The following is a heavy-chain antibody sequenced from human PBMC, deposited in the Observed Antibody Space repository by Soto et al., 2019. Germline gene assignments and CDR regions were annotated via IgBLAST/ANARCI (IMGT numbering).Heavy chain of an antibody. J-gene: IGHJ6*02. V-gene: IGHV3-53*02. CDR1: GFTVSSDS. CDR2: IYSDNNT. Sequence: EVQLVETGGDLIQPGGSRSLSFEASGFTVSSDSWTWVRQAPGKGLEWISIIYSDNNTDYADSVKGRFSISRDTSKNILYLQMNSLRAEDTAEYYCARHYSAMGVWGQGTTVTVSS. CDR3: ARHYSAMGV.